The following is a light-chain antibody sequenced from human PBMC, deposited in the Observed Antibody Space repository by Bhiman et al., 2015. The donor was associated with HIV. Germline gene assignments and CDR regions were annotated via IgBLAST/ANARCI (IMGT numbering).Light chain of an antibody. CDR3: RVWDNSQYV. V-gene: IGLV3-1*01. CDR2: QDN. J-gene: IGLJ1*01. Sequence: SYELTQPPSVSVYPGQTASITCSGDKLGEQYVCWYQQRAGQSPVLVMYQDNKRPSGIPERFSGSNSGNTATLTISGTQAIDEADYYCRVWDNSQYVFGPGTKVTVL. CDR1: KLGEQY.